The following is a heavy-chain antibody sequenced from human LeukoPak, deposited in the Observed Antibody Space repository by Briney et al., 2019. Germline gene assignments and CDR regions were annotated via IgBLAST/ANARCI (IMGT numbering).Heavy chain of an antibody. Sequence: PGGSLRLSCAASGFTFSSYAMSWVRQAPGKGLEWVSAISGSGGVTYYADSVKGRFTISRDNSKNTLYLQMNSLRAEDTAVYYCAKSDNYGDYEGWFDPWGQGTLVTVSS. V-gene: IGHV3-23*01. D-gene: IGHD4-17*01. CDR3: AKSDNYGDYEGWFDP. CDR1: GFTFSSYA. J-gene: IGHJ5*02. CDR2: ISGSGGVT.